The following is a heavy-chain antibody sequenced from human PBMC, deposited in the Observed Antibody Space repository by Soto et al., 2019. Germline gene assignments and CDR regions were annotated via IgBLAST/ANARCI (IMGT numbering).Heavy chain of an antibody. CDR3: AREGYSSSTSCYSFDY. CDR2: ISSNGGST. J-gene: IGHJ4*02. D-gene: IGHD2-2*01. CDR1: GFTFSSYA. V-gene: IGHV3-64*01. Sequence: EVQLVESGGGLVQPGGSLRLSCAASGFTFSSYAMHWVRQAPGKGLEYVSAISSNGGSTYYANSVKGRFTISRDNSKNTLYLQMGSLRAEDMAVYYCAREGYSSSTSCYSFDYWGQGTLVTVSS.